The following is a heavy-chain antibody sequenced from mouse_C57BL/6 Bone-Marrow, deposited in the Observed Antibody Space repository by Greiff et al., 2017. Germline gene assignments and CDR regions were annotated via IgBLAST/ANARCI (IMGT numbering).Heavy chain of an antibody. CDR2: IYPTSGRT. CDR1: GYTFTSYW. V-gene: IGHV1-55*01. CDR3: ARSGPLGRSFDY. Sequence: VQLKQPGAELVKPGASVKMSCKASGYTFTSYWITWVKQRPGQGLEWIGDIYPTSGRTNYNEKFKSKAILTVDTSSNTSYMQISSLTSEYSAVFYGARSGPLGRSFDYWGQGTTLTVSA. J-gene: IGHJ2*01. D-gene: IGHD4-1*01.